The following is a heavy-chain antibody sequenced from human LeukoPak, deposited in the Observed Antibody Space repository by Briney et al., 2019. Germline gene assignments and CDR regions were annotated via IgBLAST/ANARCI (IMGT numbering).Heavy chain of an antibody. CDR1: GGSISSYY. CDR2: IYYSGST. CDR3: ARHTQLLWFGELSQPQGWFDP. J-gene: IGHJ5*02. D-gene: IGHD3-10*01. Sequence: PSETLSLTCTVSGGSISSYYWSWIRQPPGKGLEWIGYIYYSGSTNYNPSLKSRVTISVDTSKNQFSLKLSSVTAADTAVYYCARHTQLLWFGELSQPQGWFDPWGQGTLVTVSS. V-gene: IGHV4-59*08.